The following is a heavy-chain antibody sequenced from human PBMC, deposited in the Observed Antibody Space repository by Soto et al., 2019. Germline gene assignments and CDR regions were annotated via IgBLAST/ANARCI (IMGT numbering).Heavy chain of an antibody. J-gene: IGHJ6*03. Sequence: GGSLRLSCAASGFTFSNAWMSWVRQAPGKGLEWVGHIKSKTDGGTTDYAAPVKGRFTISRDDSKNTLYLQMNSLKTEDTAVYYCTTWTEPAAYYYYYYMDVWGKGTTVTVSS. CDR1: GFTFSNAW. V-gene: IGHV3-15*01. D-gene: IGHD2-2*01. CDR2: IKSKTDGGTT. CDR3: TTWTEPAAYYYYYYMDV.